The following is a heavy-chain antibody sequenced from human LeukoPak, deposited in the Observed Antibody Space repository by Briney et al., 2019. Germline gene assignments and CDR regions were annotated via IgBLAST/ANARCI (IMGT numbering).Heavy chain of an antibody. J-gene: IGHJ1*01. CDR3: AIPANSESYYYFQH. CDR1: GFTFSSYG. D-gene: IGHD1-26*01. Sequence: GGSLRLSCAASGFTFSSYGMSWVRQAPGKGLEWVSAISGSGGSTYYADSVKGRFTISRDNSKNTLYLQMNSLRAEDTAVYYCAIPANSESYYYFQHWGQGTLVTVSS. V-gene: IGHV3-23*01. CDR2: ISGSGGST.